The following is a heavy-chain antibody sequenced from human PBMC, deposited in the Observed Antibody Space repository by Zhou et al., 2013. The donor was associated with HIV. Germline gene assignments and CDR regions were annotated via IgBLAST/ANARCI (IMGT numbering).Heavy chain of an antibody. CDR3: ARSGESIY. V-gene: IGHV1-3*01. CDR2: INAGNGNT. J-gene: IGHJ4*02. Sequence: QVQLVQSGAEVKKPGASVKVSCKASGYTFTSYAVHWARQAPGQRLEWMGWINAGNGNTKYSQKFQGRVTITRDTSKQTVSLTLTTLTSDDTATYFCARSGESIYWGQGTLLVVSS. CDR1: GYTFTSYA.